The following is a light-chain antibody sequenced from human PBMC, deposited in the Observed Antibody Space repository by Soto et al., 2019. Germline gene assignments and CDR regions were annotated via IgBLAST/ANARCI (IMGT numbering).Light chain of an antibody. V-gene: IGKV3-15*01. Sequence: EIVMTQSPATLSVSPGERATLSCRASQSVSSNLAWYQQKPGQAPRLLIYGASTRATGIPARFSGSGSGTEFTLTISSLQSVDFAVYYCQQYNNWLGTFGPGTKVDIK. CDR1: QSVSSN. J-gene: IGKJ3*01. CDR3: QQYNNWLGT. CDR2: GAS.